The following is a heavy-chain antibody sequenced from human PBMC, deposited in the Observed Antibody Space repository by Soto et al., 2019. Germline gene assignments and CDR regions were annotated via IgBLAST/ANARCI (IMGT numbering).Heavy chain of an antibody. Sequence: GGSLRLSCAASGFTFSNAWMNWVRQAPGKGLEWVGRIKSKTDGGTTDYAAPVKGRFTISRDDSKNTLYLQMNSLKTEDTAVYYCTTDPYGDHRNYYYYYGMDVWGQGTTVTVSS. J-gene: IGHJ6*02. V-gene: IGHV3-15*07. D-gene: IGHD4-17*01. CDR3: TTDPYGDHRNYYYYYGMDV. CDR2: IKSKTDGGTT. CDR1: GFTFSNAW.